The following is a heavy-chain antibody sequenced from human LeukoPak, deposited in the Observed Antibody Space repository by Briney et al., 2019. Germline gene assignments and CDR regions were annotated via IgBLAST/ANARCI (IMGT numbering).Heavy chain of an antibody. V-gene: IGHV1-18*01. CDR1: GYTFTSYG. J-gene: IGHJ6*03. D-gene: IGHD2-2*02. CDR2: ISAYNGNT. CDR3: ARIAGYCSSTSCYSLGYYMDV. Sequence: GASVTVSCKASGYTFTSYGISWVRQAPGQGLEWMGWISAYNGNTNYAQKLQGRLTMTTDTSTSTAYMELRSLRSDDTAVYYCARIAGYCSSTSCYSLGYYMDVWGKGTTVTVSS.